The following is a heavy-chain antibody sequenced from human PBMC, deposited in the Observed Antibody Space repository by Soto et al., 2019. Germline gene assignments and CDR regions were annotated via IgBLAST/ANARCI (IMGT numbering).Heavy chain of an antibody. Sequence: QVHLVQSGAEVQKPGSSVRVSCKASGGTLSIYAISWVRQAPGQGLEWMGGIIAFYGTINYAQKFQGRVKITADDSTSTAYMELTSLRSEDTAVYYCARAADGDYYYYGMDVWGQGTTVIVSS. CDR2: IIAFYGTI. D-gene: IGHD4-17*01. CDR1: GGTLSIYA. CDR3: ARAADGDYYYYGMDV. V-gene: IGHV1-69*01. J-gene: IGHJ6*02.